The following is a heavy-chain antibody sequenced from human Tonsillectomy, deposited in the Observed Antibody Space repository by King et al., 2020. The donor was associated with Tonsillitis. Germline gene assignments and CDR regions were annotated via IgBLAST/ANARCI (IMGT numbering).Heavy chain of an antibody. Sequence: VQLVESGGAFIQPGESLRLSCAVSGFTVGDNYMTWVRQAPGKGLEWVSLIYHGGSTHYADAVRGRFTISRDNSENMVYLQMDSLRVDDTAIYYCARGRYGSALVWGQGTTVTVSS. CDR1: GFTVGDNY. D-gene: IGHD6-25*01. CDR3: ARGRYGSALV. V-gene: IGHV3-53*01. CDR2: IYHGGST. J-gene: IGHJ3*01.